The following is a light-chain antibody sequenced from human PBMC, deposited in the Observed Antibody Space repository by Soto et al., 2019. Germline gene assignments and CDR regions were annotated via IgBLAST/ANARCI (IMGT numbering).Light chain of an antibody. CDR1: SSNLGDNT. V-gene: IGLV1-44*01. Sequence: QSVLTQPPSASGTPGQRVTISCSGSSSNLGDNTVNWYQQLPGTAPKLLIYRNNRRPSEVPDRFSGSKSGTSASLAISGLQSDDEAEYYCATWDDSLNGPGFGGGTKLTVL. J-gene: IGLJ3*02. CDR2: RNN. CDR3: ATWDDSLNGPG.